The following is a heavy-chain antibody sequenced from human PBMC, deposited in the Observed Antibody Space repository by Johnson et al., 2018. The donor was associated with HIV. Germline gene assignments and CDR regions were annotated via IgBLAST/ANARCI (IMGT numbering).Heavy chain of an antibody. CDR1: GFTISTFW. J-gene: IGHJ3*02. D-gene: IGHD2-21*02. CDR2: IYRGGNT. Sequence: VQLVESGGALVQPGGSLRLSCEVSGFTISTFWMHWVRQVPGKGLMWVSVIYRGGNTYYADSVKGRFTISRDSSRNTLFLQMNSLRAEDTAVYYCARGGGAYCGSDYEGAVDIWGQGTMVTVSS. V-gene: IGHV3-66*01. CDR3: ARGGGAYCGSDYEGAVDI.